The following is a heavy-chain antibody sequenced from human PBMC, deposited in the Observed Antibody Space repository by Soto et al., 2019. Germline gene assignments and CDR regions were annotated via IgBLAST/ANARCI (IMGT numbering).Heavy chain of an antibody. D-gene: IGHD3-16*01. CDR3: AALSYVEMATEDAFYI. V-gene: IGHV1-58*02. CDR1: GFTFTSSA. Sequence: GASVKVSCKASGFTFTSSAMQWVRQARGQRLEWIGWIVVGSGNTNYAQKFQERVTITRDMSTSSAYMELSSLRSEDTAVYYCAALSYVEMATEDAFYIWGRGTMVTVSS. CDR2: IVVGSGNT. J-gene: IGHJ3*02.